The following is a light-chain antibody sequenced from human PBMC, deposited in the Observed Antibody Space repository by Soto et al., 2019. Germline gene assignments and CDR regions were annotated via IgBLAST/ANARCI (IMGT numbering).Light chain of an antibody. Sequence: QSVLTQPASVSGSPGQSITISCTGTSSDIGAYNYVSWYQHHPGRPPKLMIYDVSNRPSGISNRFSGSKSASTASLTISGLQAEDEADYYCSSYTTSSTLVFGGGTKLTVL. V-gene: IGLV2-14*03. J-gene: IGLJ2*01. CDR2: DVS. CDR3: SSYTTSSTLV. CDR1: SSDIGAYNY.